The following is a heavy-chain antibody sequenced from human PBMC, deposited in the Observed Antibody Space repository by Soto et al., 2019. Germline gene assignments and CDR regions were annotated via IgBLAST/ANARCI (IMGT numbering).Heavy chain of an antibody. D-gene: IGHD5-12*01. CDR3: ARDHHRYSGYDYVDY. V-gene: IGHV3-11*05. CDR1: GFTFSDYY. Sequence: QVQLVESGGGLVKPGGSLRLSCAASGFTFSDYYMSWIRQAPGKGLEWVSYISSSSSYTSYADSVKGRFTISRDNAKNSLYLQMNSLRAEDTALYYCARDHHRYSGYDYVDYWGQGTLVTVSS. J-gene: IGHJ4*02. CDR2: ISSSSSYT.